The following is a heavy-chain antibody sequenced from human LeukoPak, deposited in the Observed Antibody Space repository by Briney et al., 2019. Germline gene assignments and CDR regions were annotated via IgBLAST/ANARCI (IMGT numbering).Heavy chain of an antibody. D-gene: IGHD6-19*01. Sequence: GGSLRLTCAASGFTFSNYAMHWVRQAQGTGLEWVALISYDGSSIRYADSVRGRFTISRDNSKNTLYLEVSSLRADDTAVYYCVSDHSTGGSGWYYDSWGQGTLLTVSS. CDR2: ISYDGSSI. CDR3: VSDHSTGGSGWYYDS. V-gene: IGHV3-30*04. J-gene: IGHJ5*01. CDR1: GFTFSNYA.